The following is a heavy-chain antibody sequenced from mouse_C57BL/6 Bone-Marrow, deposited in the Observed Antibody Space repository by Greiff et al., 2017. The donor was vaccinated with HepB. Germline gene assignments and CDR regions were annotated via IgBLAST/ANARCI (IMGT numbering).Heavy chain of an antibody. Sequence: VQLKQSGAELARPGASVKLSCKASGYTFTSYGISWVKQRTGQGLEWIGEIYPRSGNTYYNEKFKGKATLTADKSSSTAYMELRSLTSEDSAVYFCARSLHLLLRYYFDYWGQGTTLTVSS. CDR3: ARSLHLLLRYYFDY. V-gene: IGHV1-81*01. CDR2: IYPRSGNT. D-gene: IGHD1-1*01. CDR1: GYTFTSYG. J-gene: IGHJ2*01.